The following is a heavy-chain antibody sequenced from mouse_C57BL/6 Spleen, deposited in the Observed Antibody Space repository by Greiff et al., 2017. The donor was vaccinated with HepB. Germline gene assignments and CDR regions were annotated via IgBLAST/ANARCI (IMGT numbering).Heavy chain of an antibody. CDR1: GFTFSSYA. D-gene: IGHD2-4*01. V-gene: IGHV5-4*03. J-gene: IGHJ2*01. CDR3: ARVDYERNYFDY. CDR2: ISDGGSYT. Sequence: EVKLMESGGGLVKPGGSLKLSCAASGFTFSSYAMSWVRQTPEKRLEWVATISDGGSYTYYQDNVKGRFTISRDNAKNNLYLQMSHLKSEDTAMYYCARVDYERNYFDYWGQGTTLTVSS.